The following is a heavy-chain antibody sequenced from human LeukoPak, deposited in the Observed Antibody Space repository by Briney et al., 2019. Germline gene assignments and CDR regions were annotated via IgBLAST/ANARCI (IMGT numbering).Heavy chain of an antibody. J-gene: IGHJ4*02. D-gene: IGHD2-2*01. CDR2: ISSSSSYI. CDR3: ARLTVVPAAIDY. CDR1: GFTFSSYS. V-gene: IGHV3-21*01. Sequence: GGSLRLSCAASGFTFSSYSMNWVRQAPGKGLEWVSSISSSSSYIYYADSVKDRFTISRDNAKNSLYLQMNSLRAEDTAVYYCARLTVVPAAIDYWGQGTLVTVSS.